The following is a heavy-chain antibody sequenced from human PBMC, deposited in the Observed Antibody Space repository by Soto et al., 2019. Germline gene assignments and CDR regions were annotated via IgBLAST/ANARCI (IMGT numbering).Heavy chain of an antibody. CDR2: ISGSGGST. Sequence: GGSLRLSCAASGFTFSSYAMSWVRQAPGKGLEWVSAISGSGGSTYYADSVKGRFTISRDNSKNTLYLQMNSLRAEDTAVYYCAKGNYYDSSGYYYDYWGQGTLVTVSS. J-gene: IGHJ4*02. V-gene: IGHV3-23*01. CDR1: GFTFSSYA. D-gene: IGHD3-22*01. CDR3: AKGNYYDSSGYYYDY.